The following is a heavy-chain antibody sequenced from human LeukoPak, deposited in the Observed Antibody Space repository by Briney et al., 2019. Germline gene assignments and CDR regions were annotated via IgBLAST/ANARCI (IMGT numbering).Heavy chain of an antibody. J-gene: IGHJ6*02. V-gene: IGHV3-48*03. CDR2: ISSSGSTM. Sequence: GGSLRLSCAASGITFSSYEMNWVRQAPGKGLEWVSCISSSGSTMYYADSVKGRFTISRDNAKNTLNLQMNSLRAEDTAVYYCARDSYDGRVYYGMDVWGQGTTVTVSS. CDR1: GITFSSYE. D-gene: IGHD3-22*01. CDR3: ARDSYDGRVYYGMDV.